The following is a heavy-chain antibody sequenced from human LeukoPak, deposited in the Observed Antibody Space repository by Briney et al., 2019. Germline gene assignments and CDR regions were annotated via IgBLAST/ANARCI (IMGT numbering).Heavy chain of an antibody. D-gene: IGHD2-2*02. J-gene: IGHJ4*02. CDR1: GGSFSGYY. V-gene: IGHV4-34*01. CDR2: INHSGST. Sequence: SETLSLTCAVYGGSFSGYYWSWIRQPPGKGLEWIGEINHSGSTYYNPSLKSRVTISVDTSKNQFSLKMSSVTAADTAVYYCARLGYCSSTSCYNFDYWGQGTLVTVSS. CDR3: ARLGYCSSTSCYNFDY.